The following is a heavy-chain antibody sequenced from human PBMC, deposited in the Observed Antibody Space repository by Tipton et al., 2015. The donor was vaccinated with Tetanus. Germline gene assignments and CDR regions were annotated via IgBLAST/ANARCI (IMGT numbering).Heavy chain of an antibody. V-gene: IGHV4-34*01. J-gene: IGHJ4*02. CDR2: INHSGST. CDR3: ARVGGPAHNSSGYYYVIDY. CDR1: GGSFSGYY. D-gene: IGHD3-22*01. Sequence: TLSLTCAVYGGSFSGYYWSWIRQPPGKGLEWIGEINHSGSTNYNPSLKSRVTISVDTPKNQFSLKLSSVTAADTAVYYCARVGGPAHNSSGYYYVIDYWGQGTLVTVSS.